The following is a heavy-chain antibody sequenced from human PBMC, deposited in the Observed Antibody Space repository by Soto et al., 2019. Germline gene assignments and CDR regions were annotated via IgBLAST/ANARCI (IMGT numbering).Heavy chain of an antibody. V-gene: IGHV4-59*12. CDR3: GRTYDSNGYANEFDS. Sequence: QVVLQESGPGLVKPSETLSLTCSVSGRSITSYYWSWVRQPPGKGLEWIGYIYDNGITSQNPSLKSRVTTSADTSQNHFSLKLTSVTAADTAVYYCGRTYDSNGYANEFDSWGQGILVTVTS. J-gene: IGHJ4*02. D-gene: IGHD3-22*01. CDR2: IYDNGIT. CDR1: GRSITSYY.